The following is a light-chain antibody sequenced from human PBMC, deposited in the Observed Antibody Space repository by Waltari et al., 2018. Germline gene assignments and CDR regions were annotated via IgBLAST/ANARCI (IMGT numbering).Light chain of an antibody. V-gene: IGKV3-20*01. Sequence: IVLTQSPGTMSLSPGESATLSCRASQSVSSSYLAWYQQKPGQAPRLLIYGASSRATGIPDRFSGSGSGTDFTLTISRLEPEDFAVYYCQQYGSSPRVYTFGQGTKLEIK. J-gene: IGKJ2*01. CDR3: QQYGSSPRVYT. CDR2: GAS. CDR1: QSVSSSY.